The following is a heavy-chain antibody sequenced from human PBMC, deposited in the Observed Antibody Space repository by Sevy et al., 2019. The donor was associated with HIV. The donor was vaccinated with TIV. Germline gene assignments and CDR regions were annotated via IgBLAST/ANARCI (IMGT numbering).Heavy chain of an antibody. CDR2: ISSGSTYT. CDR3: ARDRTSYARQYFAY. D-gene: IGHD1-26*01. CDR1: GFTFSDFY. J-gene: IGHJ4*02. V-gene: IGHV3-11*06. Sequence: GGSLRLSCEVSGFTFSDFYMSWIRQAPGKGLEWVSDISSGSTYTKSADSVKGRFTISRDNAKNSLYLQMNSLRVEDTAVYYCARDRTSYARQYFAYWGQGTLVTVSS.